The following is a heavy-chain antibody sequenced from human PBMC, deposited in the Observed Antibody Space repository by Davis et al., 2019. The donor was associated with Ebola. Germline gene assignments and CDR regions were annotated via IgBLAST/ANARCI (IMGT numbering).Heavy chain of an antibody. J-gene: IGHJ4*02. V-gene: IGHV3-74*01. Sequence: HTGGSLRLSCKGSGYTFSSFWMNWVRQAPGKGLEWVSRINSDGTSSNYTDVVRGRFTVSRDNAKNTLYLQMNSLRAEDTAVYYCARGGYWFGEWDVDYWGQGTLVTVSS. CDR1: GYTFSSFW. CDR2: INSDGTSS. CDR3: ARGGYWFGEWDVDY. D-gene: IGHD3-10*01.